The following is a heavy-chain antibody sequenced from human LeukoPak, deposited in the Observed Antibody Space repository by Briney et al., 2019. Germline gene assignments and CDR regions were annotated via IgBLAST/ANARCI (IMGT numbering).Heavy chain of an antibody. J-gene: IGHJ5*02. CDR1: GYTFTNYY. Sequence: ASVKVSCKASGYTFTNYYMHWVRQAPGQGLEWMGIIIPSGGSTTDAQKFQGRGIMTRGTSTTTVYMDLRSLRSEDTAVYYCARQVVTAHNWFAPCGQGTLLALSS. V-gene: IGHV1-46*01. D-gene: IGHD4-11*01. CDR2: IIPSGGST. CDR3: ARQVVTAHNWFAP.